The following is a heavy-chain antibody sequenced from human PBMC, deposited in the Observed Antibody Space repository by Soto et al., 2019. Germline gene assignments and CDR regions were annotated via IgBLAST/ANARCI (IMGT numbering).Heavy chain of an antibody. J-gene: IGHJ3*02. CDR3: ARDIIEIAGAAFDI. Sequence: PSETLSLTCTVSGGSISSYYWSWIRQPPGKGLEWIGYIYYSGSTNYNPSLKSRVTISVDTSKNQFSLKLSSVTAADTAVYYCARDIIEIAGAAFDIWSQGTMVTVSS. D-gene: IGHD6-13*01. V-gene: IGHV4-59*01. CDR1: GGSISSYY. CDR2: IYYSGST.